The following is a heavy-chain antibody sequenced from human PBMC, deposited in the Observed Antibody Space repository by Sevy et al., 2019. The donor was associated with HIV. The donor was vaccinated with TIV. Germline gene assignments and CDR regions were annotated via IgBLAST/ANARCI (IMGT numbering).Heavy chain of an antibody. V-gene: IGHV3-7*03. CDR2: IKQDGSEK. CDR1: GFTFSSYW. CDR3: AGESGAWFRESYYYYMDV. D-gene: IGHD3-10*01. Sequence: GGSLRLSCAASGFTFSSYWMSWVRQAPGKGLEWVANIKQDGSEKYYVDSVKGRFTISRDNAKNSLYLQMNSLRAEDTAVYYCAGESGAWFRESYYYYMDVWGKGTTVTVSS. J-gene: IGHJ6*03.